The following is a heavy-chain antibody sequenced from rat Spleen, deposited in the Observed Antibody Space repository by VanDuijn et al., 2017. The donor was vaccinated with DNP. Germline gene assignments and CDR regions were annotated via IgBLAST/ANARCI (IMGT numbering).Heavy chain of an antibody. D-gene: IGHD1-11*01. CDR2: ISYFGDNT. V-gene: IGHV5-22*01. CDR1: GFTFSNYD. Sequence: EVQLVEIGGGLVQPGRSLKVSCAVSGFTFSNYDMAWVRQAPTKGLEWVASISYFGDNTYSGDSVKGRFTISRDNAKSTLYLQMNSLRSEDMATYYCARHGRRVFDYWGQGVMVTVSS. J-gene: IGHJ2*01. CDR3: ARHGRRVFDY.